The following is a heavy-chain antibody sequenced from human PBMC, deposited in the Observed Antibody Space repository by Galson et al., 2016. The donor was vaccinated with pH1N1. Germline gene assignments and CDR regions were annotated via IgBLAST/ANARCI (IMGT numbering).Heavy chain of an antibody. D-gene: IGHD3-9*01. CDR3: ARDRAPGSFDWLSYFDS. CDR1: GGSISSTDYY. V-gene: IGHV4-61*02. Sequence: TLSLTCTVSGGSISSTDYYWNWIRQPAGKGLEWIGRIYSSGRTNYNPSLKTRVTMSVDTSKNQFSLKLRSVTAADTAVYFCARDRAPGSFDWLSYFDSWGQGTLVTVSS. CDR2: IYSSGRT. J-gene: IGHJ4*03.